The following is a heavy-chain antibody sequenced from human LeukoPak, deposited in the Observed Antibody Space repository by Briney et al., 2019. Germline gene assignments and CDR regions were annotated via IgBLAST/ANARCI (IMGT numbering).Heavy chain of an antibody. Sequence: ASLKISCKTSEDTFTSYAIHWVRQAPGQRLEWMGRVNTGNGNTKYSQKFQDRVTITRDTSASTAYMELSSLRSEDTAVYYCARGSLASSGWYLADCWGQGTLVTVSS. CDR2: VNTGNGNT. D-gene: IGHD6-19*01. CDR3: ARGSLASSGWYLADC. V-gene: IGHV1-3*04. J-gene: IGHJ4*02. CDR1: EDTFTSYA.